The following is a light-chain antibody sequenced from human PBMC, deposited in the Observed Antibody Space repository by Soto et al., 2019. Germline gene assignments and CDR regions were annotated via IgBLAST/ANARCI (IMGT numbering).Light chain of an antibody. V-gene: IGLV2-11*01. CDR2: DVT. CDR3: QSYDYNLSGVL. CDR1: SSDVGGYNY. J-gene: IGLJ2*01. Sequence: QSALTQPRSVSGSPGQSVTISCTGTSSDVGGYNYVSWYQQYPGKAPKLMIYDVTKRPSGVPDRFSGSKSGNTASLSISGLQAEDEADYYCQSYDYNLSGVLFGGGTKVTVL.